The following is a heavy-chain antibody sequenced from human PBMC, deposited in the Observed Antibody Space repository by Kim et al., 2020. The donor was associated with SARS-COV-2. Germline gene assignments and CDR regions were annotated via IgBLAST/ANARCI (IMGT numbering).Heavy chain of an antibody. CDR3: GTTGGGGGGELG. D-gene: IGHD1-7*01. V-gene: IGHV3-23*01. Sequence: GGSLRLSCATSGFTFSSFDMTWVRQAPGKGLEWVSTFTSGATNTYYTDSVKGRFTLSRDNSKSTVYLQMKSLRVEDTAIYYCGTTGGGGGGELGWGQGT. CDR1: GFTFSSFD. CDR2: FTSGATNT. J-gene: IGHJ4*02.